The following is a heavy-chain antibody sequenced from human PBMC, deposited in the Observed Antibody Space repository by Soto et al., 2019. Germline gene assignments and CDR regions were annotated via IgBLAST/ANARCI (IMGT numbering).Heavy chain of an antibody. CDR3: SREWAPSAGTFGY. Sequence: QVQLVPSGAEVKKPGASVKVSCKASGYTFTSYDINWVRQATGQVLEWMGWMNPNSGNTGYAQKFQGRVTMTRNTSISTAYMELSSLRSEDTGVYYCSREWAPSAGTFGYWGQGTLVTVSS. D-gene: IGHD6-13*01. J-gene: IGHJ4*02. CDR2: MNPNSGNT. CDR1: GYTFTSYD. V-gene: IGHV1-8*01.